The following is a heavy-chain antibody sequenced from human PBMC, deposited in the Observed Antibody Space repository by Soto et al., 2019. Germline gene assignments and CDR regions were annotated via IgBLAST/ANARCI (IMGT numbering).Heavy chain of an antibody. V-gene: IGHV4-30-4*02. J-gene: IGHJ4*02. CDR1: GGSISSDDYY. Sequence: PSETLSLTCTVSGGSISSDDYYWSCIRQPPGKGLEGIRNINCIGSTYYSPTIKSRVTLSVGTSKTLYSLKLSSVTAAGTAVYYCAGVYAFSSNGCYQVLGGGYSYGLLDYWGQGTLVTVSS. CDR2: INCIGST. D-gene: IGHD5-18*01. CDR3: AGVYAFSSNGCYQVLGGGYSYGLLDY.